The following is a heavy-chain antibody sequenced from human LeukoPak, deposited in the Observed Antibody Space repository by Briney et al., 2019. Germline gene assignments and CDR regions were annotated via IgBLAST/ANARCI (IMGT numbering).Heavy chain of an antibody. CDR3: ARGSDGWFAFDY. Sequence: GGSLRLSCAASEFTVSTNYMNWVRQAPGKGLEWVSIIYSTGGKYYADSVKGRFTISRDNSKHTLYLQMNSLRGDDTAVYYCARGSDGWFAFDYWGQGILVTVSS. CDR2: IYSTGGK. J-gene: IGHJ4*02. V-gene: IGHV3-66*01. D-gene: IGHD6-19*01. CDR1: EFTVSTNY.